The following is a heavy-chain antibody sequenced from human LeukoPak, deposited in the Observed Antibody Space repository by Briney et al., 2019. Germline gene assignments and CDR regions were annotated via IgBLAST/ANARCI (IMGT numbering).Heavy chain of an antibody. J-gene: IGHJ4*02. D-gene: IGHD6-19*01. CDR2: SSSGGSAI. CDR3: ATTRYSSASYSVY. Sequence: GGSLRLSCAASGFTFSDYYTSWIRQAPGNGLEWVSYSSSGGSAIYYADSVKGRFTISRDNAKNSVYLQMNSLRAEDTAVYYCATTRYSSASYSVYWGQGTLATVSS. V-gene: IGHV3-11*04. CDR1: GFTFSDYY.